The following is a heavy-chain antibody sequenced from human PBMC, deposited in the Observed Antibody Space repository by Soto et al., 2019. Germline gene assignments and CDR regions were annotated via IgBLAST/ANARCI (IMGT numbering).Heavy chain of an antibody. V-gene: IGHV3-23*01. D-gene: IGHD2-2*01. J-gene: IGHJ6*03. CDR1: GFTFSSYA. CDR2: ISGSGGST. Sequence: EVQLLESGGGLVQPGGSLRLSCAASGFTFSSYAMSWVRQAPGKGLEWVSAISGSGGSTYYADSVKGRFTISRDNSKNTLYLQMNSLRAEDTAVYYCAKGCSSTSCCVRTYYYYYYYMDVWGKGTTVTVSS. CDR3: AKGCSSTSCCVRTYYYYYYYMDV.